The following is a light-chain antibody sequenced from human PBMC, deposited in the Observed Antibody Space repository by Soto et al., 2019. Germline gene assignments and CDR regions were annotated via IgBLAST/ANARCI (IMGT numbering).Light chain of an antibody. V-gene: IGKV3-20*01. CDR2: ESS. CDR3: QQYGSSGT. Sequence: EIVLTQSPATLSLSPGERATLSCRASQNVANYLGWYQQKPGQAPRLLIYESSNRAAGIPDRFSGSGSGTDFTLTISRLEPEDFAVYYCQQYGSSGTFGQGTKVDIK. CDR1: QNVANY. J-gene: IGKJ1*01.